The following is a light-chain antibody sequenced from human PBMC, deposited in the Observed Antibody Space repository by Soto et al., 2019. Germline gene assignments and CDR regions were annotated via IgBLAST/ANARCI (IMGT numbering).Light chain of an antibody. Sequence: QSALTQPRSVSGSPGQSVTISCTGTSSDIGGSNYVSWYQQHPGKAPKLMIYDVNKRPSGVPDRFSGSKSGNTASLTISGLQAENEADYYCCSYAGDNNSRAYVFGTGTKVTVL. CDR3: CSYAGDNNSRAYV. CDR1: SSDIGGSNY. J-gene: IGLJ1*01. CDR2: DVN. V-gene: IGLV2-11*01.